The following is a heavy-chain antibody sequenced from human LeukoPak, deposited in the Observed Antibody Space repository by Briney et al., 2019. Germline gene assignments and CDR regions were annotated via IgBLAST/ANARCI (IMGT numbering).Heavy chain of an antibody. Sequence: GESLKISCKGSGYSFTSYWIGWVRQMPGKGLEWMGIIYPGDSDTRYSPSLQGQVTISADKSISTAYLQWSSLKASDTAMYYCARGRSITMIVVVPYFDYWGQGTLVTVSS. CDR2: IYPGDSDT. J-gene: IGHJ4*02. CDR1: GYSFTSYW. CDR3: ARGRSITMIVVVPYFDY. D-gene: IGHD3-22*01. V-gene: IGHV5-51*01.